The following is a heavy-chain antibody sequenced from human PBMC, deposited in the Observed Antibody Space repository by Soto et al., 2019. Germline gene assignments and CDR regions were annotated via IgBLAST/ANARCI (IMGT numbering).Heavy chain of an antibody. CDR3: ARGRYFDWAYYFDY. Sequence: SETLSLSCTVSGGSISSGDYYWSWIRQPPGKGLEWIGYIYYSGSTYYNPSLKSRVTISVDTSKNQFSLKLSSVTAADTAVYYCARGRYFDWAYYFDYWGQGTLVTVSS. CDR2: IYYSGST. J-gene: IGHJ4*02. V-gene: IGHV4-30-4*01. CDR1: GGSISSGDYY. D-gene: IGHD3-9*01.